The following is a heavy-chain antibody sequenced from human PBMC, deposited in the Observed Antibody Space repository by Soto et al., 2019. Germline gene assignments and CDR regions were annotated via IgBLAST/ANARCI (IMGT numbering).Heavy chain of an antibody. D-gene: IGHD2-15*01. Sequence: SETLSLTCTVSGGSISSISYYWGWIRQPPGKGLEWIGSIYYSGSTYYNPSLKSRVTISVDTSKNQFSLKLSSVTAADTAVYYCARHTPAISISDHWGQGSLVTVSS. CDR1: GGSISSISYY. CDR2: IYYSGST. V-gene: IGHV4-39*01. J-gene: IGHJ4*02. CDR3: ARHTPAISISDH.